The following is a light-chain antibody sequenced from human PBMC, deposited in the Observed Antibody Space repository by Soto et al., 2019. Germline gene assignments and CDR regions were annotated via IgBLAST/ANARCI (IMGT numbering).Light chain of an antibody. CDR2: WDG. J-gene: IGLJ3*02. CDR1: SSNVGSNY. V-gene: IGLV1-47*01. CDR3: AACDDSLSGVV. Sequence: QSVLTQPPSASGTPGQRVTISCSGSSSNVGSNYVYWYQQVPGTAPILLMHWDGQRPSGVPDRFSGSKSGTSASLAISGLRSEDEADYYCAACDDSLSGVVFGGGTNVTVL.